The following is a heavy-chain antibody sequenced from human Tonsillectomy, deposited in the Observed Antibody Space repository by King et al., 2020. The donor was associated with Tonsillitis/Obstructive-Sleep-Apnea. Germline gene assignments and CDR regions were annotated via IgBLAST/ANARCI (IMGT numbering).Heavy chain of an antibody. CDR1: GGTINSYG. V-gene: IGHV1-69*04. J-gene: IGHJ3*01. CDR2: IIPMLDIR. D-gene: IGHD6-13*01. Sequence: QLVQSGAGVKKPGSSVKVPCKASGGTINSYGISWVRQAPGQGLEWMGRIIPMLDIRNYAQKFQGRVTFTADTSTSTAYLELSSLRSEDTAVYYCATSTASVAAAGGFDFWGQGIIVTVSS. CDR3: ATSTASVAAAGGFDF.